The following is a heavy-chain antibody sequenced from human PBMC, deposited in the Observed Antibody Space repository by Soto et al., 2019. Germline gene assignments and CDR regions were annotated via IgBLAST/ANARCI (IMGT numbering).Heavy chain of an antibody. V-gene: IGHV3-30*03. CDR1: GFTFSSSG. CDR3: ATDFSGWYGSSEYGF. CDR2: ISYDGGNK. D-gene: IGHD6-19*01. Sequence: QVQLVESGGGVVQPGRSLRLSCAASGFTFSSSGIHWVRQAPGKGLEWVAVISYDGGNKYYVDSVKGRFTISRDNSKNSLDLQMNSLRAEDTAVYYCATDFSGWYGSSEYGFWGQGTLVTVSS. J-gene: IGHJ4*02.